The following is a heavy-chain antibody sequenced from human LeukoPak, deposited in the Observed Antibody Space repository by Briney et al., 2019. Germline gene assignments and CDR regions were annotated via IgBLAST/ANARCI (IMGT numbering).Heavy chain of an antibody. J-gene: IGHJ2*01. V-gene: IGHV3-23*01. D-gene: IGHD6-19*01. CDR3: AKAKQWLVRWYFDL. Sequence: GGSLRLSCAASGFTVSSSYAMSWVRQAPGKGLEWVSGINDSGGGTNYADSVRGRFTISRDNSKNTLYLQMNSLRAEDTAVYYCAKAKQWLVRWYFDLWGRGTLVTVSS. CDR1: GFTVSSSYA. CDR2: INDSGGGT.